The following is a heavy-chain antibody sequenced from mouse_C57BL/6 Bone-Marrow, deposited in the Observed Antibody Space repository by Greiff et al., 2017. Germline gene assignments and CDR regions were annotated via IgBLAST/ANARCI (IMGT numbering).Heavy chain of an antibody. J-gene: IGHJ4*01. V-gene: IGHV3-8*01. Sequence: EVQLQQSGPGLAKPSQTLSLTCSVTGYSITSAYWNWIRKFPGNKLEYMGYISYSGSTYYNPSLKSRISITRDTSKNQYYLQLNSVTTEDTATYYCATVVGNYYAMDYWGQGTSVTVSS. CDR3: ATVVGNYYAMDY. D-gene: IGHD1-1*01. CDR1: GYSITSAY. CDR2: ISYSGST.